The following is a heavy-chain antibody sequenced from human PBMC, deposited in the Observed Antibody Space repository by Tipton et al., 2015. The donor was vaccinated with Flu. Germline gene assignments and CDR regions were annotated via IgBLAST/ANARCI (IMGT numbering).Heavy chain of an antibody. V-gene: IGHV4-34*01. J-gene: IGHJ4*02. CDR3: HVESVAGGPGGYLDY. Sequence: TLSLTCAVYGGSFSGYYWSWIRQPPGKGLEWIGEINHSGSTNYNPSLKSRVTISVDTSKNQFSLKLSSVTAADTAVYYCHVESVAGGPGGYLDYWGQGTLVTVSS. CDR1: GGSFSGYY. CDR2: INHSGST. D-gene: IGHD6-19*01.